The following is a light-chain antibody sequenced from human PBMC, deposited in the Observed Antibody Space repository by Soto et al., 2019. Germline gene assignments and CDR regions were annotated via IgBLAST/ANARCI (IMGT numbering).Light chain of an antibody. CDR3: QHYYSSRALT. J-gene: IGKJ4*01. V-gene: IGKV4-1*01. CDR2: WAS. CDR1: QSALYSSNNKNY. Sequence: DIVMTQSPDSLAVSLGERATINCKSSQSALYSSNNKNYLAWYQQKPGQPPKLLIYWASTRESGVPDRFSGSGSGTDFTLTISSLQAEDVAVYYCQHYYSSRALTFGGGTKVEIK.